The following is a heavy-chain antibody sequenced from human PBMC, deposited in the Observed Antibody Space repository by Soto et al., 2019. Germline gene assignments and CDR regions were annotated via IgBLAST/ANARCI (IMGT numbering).Heavy chain of an antibody. Sequence: GGSLRLSCEAAGVTFNTYSMHWVRRPPGKGLEWLAAIWYDGTQKYYADSVKGRFIISRDNSKKTLYLEMNSLRAEDTAVYYCARAGGTTVTGLWHFDSWGQGTLVTV. V-gene: IGHV3-33*01. CDR3: ARAGGTTVTGLWHFDS. J-gene: IGHJ4*02. CDR1: GVTFNTYS. D-gene: IGHD4-17*01. CDR2: IWYDGTQK.